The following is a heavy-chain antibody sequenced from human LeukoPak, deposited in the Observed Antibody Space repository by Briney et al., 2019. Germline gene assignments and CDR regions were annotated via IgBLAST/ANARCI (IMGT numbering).Heavy chain of an antibody. D-gene: IGHD2-8*01. CDR3: ARGPYCTNGVCPRVFDY. CDR2: INHSGST. Sequence: SETLSLTCAVYGGSFSGYYWSWIRQPPGKGLEWNGEINHSGSTNYNPSLKSRVTISVDTSKNQFSLKLSSVTAADTAVYYCARGPYCTNGVCPRVFDYWGQGTLVTVSS. CDR1: GGSFSGYY. J-gene: IGHJ4*02. V-gene: IGHV4-34*01.